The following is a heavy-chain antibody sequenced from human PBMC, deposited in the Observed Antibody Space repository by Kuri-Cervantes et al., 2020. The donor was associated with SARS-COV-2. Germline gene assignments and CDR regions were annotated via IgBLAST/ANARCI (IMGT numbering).Heavy chain of an antibody. D-gene: IGHD3-9*01. CDR2: ISYGGSKK. CDR3: ARESFGLRYFEWLSYFYY. Sequence: GGSLCLSCAASGFTISSYAMHWVRQAPGKGLEWVAVISYGGSKKYYADSVKGRFTISRDNSKNTLYLQMNSLRAEDTAVYYCARESFGLRYFEWLSYFYYWGQGTLVTVSS. CDR1: GFTISSYA. V-gene: IGHV3-30-3*01. J-gene: IGHJ4*02.